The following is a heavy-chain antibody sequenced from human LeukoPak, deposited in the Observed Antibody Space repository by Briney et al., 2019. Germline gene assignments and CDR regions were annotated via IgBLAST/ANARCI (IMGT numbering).Heavy chain of an antibody. J-gene: IGHJ4*02. CDR2: IYYSGST. D-gene: IGHD1-26*01. Sequence: SETLSLTCTVSGGSISSSSYYWGWIRQPPGKGLEWIGSIYYSGSTYYNPSLKSRVTISVDTSKNQFSLKLSSVTAADTAVYYCARMVGATKDYFDYWGQGTLVTVS. CDR3: ARMVGATKDYFDY. V-gene: IGHV4-39*01. CDR1: GGSISSSSYY.